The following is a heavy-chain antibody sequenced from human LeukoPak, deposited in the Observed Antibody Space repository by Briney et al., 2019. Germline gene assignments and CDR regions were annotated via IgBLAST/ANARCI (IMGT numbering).Heavy chain of an antibody. CDR2: INHSGST. Sequence: SETLSLTCTVSGGSISGYYWSWIRQPPGKGLEWIGEINHSGSTNYNPSLKSRVTISVDTSKNQFSLKLSSVTAADTAVYYCARLTGQNYDFWSGYLLLGMDVWGKGTTVIVST. D-gene: IGHD3-3*01. CDR3: ARLTGQNYDFWSGYLLLGMDV. V-gene: IGHV4-34*01. J-gene: IGHJ6*04. CDR1: GGSISGYY.